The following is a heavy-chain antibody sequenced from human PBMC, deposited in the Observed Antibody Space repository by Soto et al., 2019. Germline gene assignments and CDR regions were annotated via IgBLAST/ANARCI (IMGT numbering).Heavy chain of an antibody. J-gene: IGHJ6*03. CDR3: ARERGWGSSSWSPDYYYYYMDV. Sequence: QVQLVQSGAEVKKPGASVKVSCKASGYTFTSYGISWVRQAPAQGLEWMGWISAYNGNTNYAQKLQGRVTMTTDTSTSTAYMELRSLRSDDTAVYYCARERGWGSSSWSPDYYYYYMDVWGKGPTVTVSS. D-gene: IGHD6-13*01. CDR1: GYTFTSYG. V-gene: IGHV1-18*01. CDR2: ISAYNGNT.